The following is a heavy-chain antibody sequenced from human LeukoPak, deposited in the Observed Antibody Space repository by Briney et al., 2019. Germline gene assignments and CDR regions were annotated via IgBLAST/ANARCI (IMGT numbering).Heavy chain of an antibody. J-gene: IGHJ4*02. V-gene: IGHV3-74*01. CDR1: GFTFSSYW. CDR2: INGDGRNI. Sequence: QPGGSLRLSCVASGFTFSSYWMHWVRQDPRKGLVWVSRINGDGRNINYADSVRGRFTISRDNAKNTLYLQMNTLRVEDTAVYYCARDLDGYGYGSGSSIFDYWGQGTLVTVSS. D-gene: IGHD3-10*01. CDR3: ARDLDGYGYGSGSSIFDY.